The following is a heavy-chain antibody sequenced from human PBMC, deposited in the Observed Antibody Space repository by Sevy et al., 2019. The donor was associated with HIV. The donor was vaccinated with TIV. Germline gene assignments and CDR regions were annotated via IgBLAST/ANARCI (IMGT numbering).Heavy chain of an antibody. CDR2: ISNDGTKE. V-gene: IGHV3-30*18. Sequence: GGSLRLSCAASGFTFKNWGMHWVRQAPDKGLEWVTIISNDGTKELYADSVKGRFTISRDNSKNTLYLQMNNLRPEDTAVYYCAKAVDTMGFYLDHWGQGTLVTVSS. D-gene: IGHD3-10*01. J-gene: IGHJ4*02. CDR3: AKAVDTMGFYLDH. CDR1: GFTFKNWG.